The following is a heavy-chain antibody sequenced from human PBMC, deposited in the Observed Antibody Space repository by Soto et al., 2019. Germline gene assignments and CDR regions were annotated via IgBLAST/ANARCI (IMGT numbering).Heavy chain of an antibody. CDR2: INPNSGGA. CDR1: GYSFTGYY. V-gene: IGHV1-2*02. J-gene: IGHJ6*02. Sequence: QIHLIQSGAEVKKPGASVRVSCKASGYSFTGYYIHWVRQAPGQGLEWMGWINPNSGGANYAQKFQGRVTMTRDTSTTTAYMELSRLRSNDTAVFYCARSSALTISGVGGMDVWGQGPRSPSP. CDR3: ARSSALTISGVGGMDV. D-gene: IGHD3-3*01.